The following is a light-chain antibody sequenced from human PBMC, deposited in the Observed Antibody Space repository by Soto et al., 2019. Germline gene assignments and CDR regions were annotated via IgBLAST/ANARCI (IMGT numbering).Light chain of an antibody. CDR2: DAS. CDR1: QSVSSY. J-gene: IGKJ1*01. CDR3: QQYGSSGT. V-gene: IGKV3-20*01. Sequence: IVLTESPATLSVSQGERATLSCRASQSVSSYLAWYQQKPGQAPRLLIYDASNRATGIPDRFSGSGSGTDFTLTISRLEPEDFAVYYCQQYGSSGTFGQGTKVDIK.